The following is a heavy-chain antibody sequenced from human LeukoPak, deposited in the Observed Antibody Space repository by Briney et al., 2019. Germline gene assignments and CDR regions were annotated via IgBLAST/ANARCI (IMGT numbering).Heavy chain of an antibody. J-gene: IGHJ6*03. V-gene: IGHV1-2*02. CDR3: ARGDSSSWAHSGSYYYYMDV. CDR2: INPNSGGT. CDR1: GYTFTGYY. D-gene: IGHD6-13*01. Sequence: GASVKVSCKASGYTFTGYYMHWVRQAPGQGLEWMGWINPNSGGTNYAQKFQGRVTMTRGTSISTAYMELSRLRSDDTAVYYCARGDSSSWAHSGSYYYYMDVWGKGTTVTISS.